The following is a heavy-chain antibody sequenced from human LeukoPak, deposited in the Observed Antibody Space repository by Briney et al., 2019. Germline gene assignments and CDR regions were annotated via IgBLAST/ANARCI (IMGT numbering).Heavy chain of an antibody. CDR1: GYTFTSYD. D-gene: IGHD3-22*01. V-gene: IGHV1-8*01. CDR3: AGEGSNYYDSSGYYP. CDR2: MNPNSGNT. Sequence: ASVKVSCKASGYTFTSYDINWVRQATGQGLEWMGWMNPNSGNTGYAQKFQGRVTMTRNTSISTAYMELSSLRSEDTAVYYCAGEGSNYYDSSGYYPWGQGTLVTVSS. J-gene: IGHJ5*02.